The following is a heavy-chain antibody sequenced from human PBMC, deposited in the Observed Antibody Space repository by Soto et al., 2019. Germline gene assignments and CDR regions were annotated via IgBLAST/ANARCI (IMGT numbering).Heavy chain of an antibody. CDR3: AKVLIGSVIAVAGYYFDY. V-gene: IGHV3-23*01. CDR1: GFTFSSYA. CDR2: ISGSGGST. D-gene: IGHD6-19*01. J-gene: IGHJ4*02. Sequence: PGESLKISCAASGFTFSSYAMSWVRQAPGKGLEWVSAISGSGGSTYYADSVKGRFTISRDNSKNTLYLQMNSLRAEDTAVYYCAKVLIGSVIAVAGYYFDYWGQGTLVTVS.